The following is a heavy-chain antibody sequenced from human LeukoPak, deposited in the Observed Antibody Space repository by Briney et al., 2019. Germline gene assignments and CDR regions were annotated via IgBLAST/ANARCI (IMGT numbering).Heavy chain of an antibody. V-gene: IGHV1-2*02. CDR3: ARDLNYDILTGYIDY. Sequence: ASVKVSCKASGYTFTGYYMHWVRQAPGQGLEWMGWINPNSGGTNYAQKFQGRVTMTRDTSISTAYMELSRLRSDDTAVYYCARDLNYDILTGYIDYWGQGTLVTVSS. CDR1: GYTFTGYY. J-gene: IGHJ4*02. CDR2: INPNSGGT. D-gene: IGHD3-9*01.